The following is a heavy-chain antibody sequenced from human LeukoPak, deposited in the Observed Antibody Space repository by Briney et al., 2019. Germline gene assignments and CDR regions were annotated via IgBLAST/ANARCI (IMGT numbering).Heavy chain of an antibody. Sequence: GGSLRLSCGVSGFTLSEHAWSWVRQAPGEGLEWVAGIIDVGGTYYADSVKGRFTISGDNSKNTLYLQMNSLRAEDTAVYYCASEGYYGSGSYYKDYWGQGTLVTVSS. J-gene: IGHJ4*02. CDR2: IIDVGGT. V-gene: IGHV3-23*01. CDR3: ASEGYYGSGSYYKDY. D-gene: IGHD3-10*01. CDR1: GFTLSEHA.